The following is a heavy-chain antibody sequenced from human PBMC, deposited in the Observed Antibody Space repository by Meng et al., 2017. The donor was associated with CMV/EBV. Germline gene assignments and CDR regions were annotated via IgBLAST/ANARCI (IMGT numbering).Heavy chain of an antibody. CDR1: SISSGGYY. Sequence: SISSGGYYWSWLRQHPGKGLEWIGYIYYSGSTYYNPSLKSRVTISVDTSKNQFSLKLSSVTAADTAVYYCAREGIVVVPASRYFDYWGQGTLVTVSS. CDR3: AREGIVVVPASRYFDY. J-gene: IGHJ4*02. V-gene: IGHV4-31*02. D-gene: IGHD2-2*01. CDR2: IYYSGST.